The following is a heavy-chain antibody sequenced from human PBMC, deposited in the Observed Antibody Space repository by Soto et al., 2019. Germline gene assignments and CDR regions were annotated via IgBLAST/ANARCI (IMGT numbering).Heavy chain of an antibody. CDR3: ARDIDTTRVLRFLEWSTSYYSGMDV. V-gene: IGHV1-18*04. CDR1: GYTFTSYG. D-gene: IGHD3-3*01. CDR2: ISAYNGNT. J-gene: IGHJ6*02. Sequence: ASVKVSCKASGYTFTSYGISWVRQAPGQGLEWMGWISAYNGNTNYAQKLQGRVTMTTDTSTSTAYMELRSLRSDDTAVYYCARDIDTTRVLRFLEWSTSYYSGMDVWGQGTTVTVSS.